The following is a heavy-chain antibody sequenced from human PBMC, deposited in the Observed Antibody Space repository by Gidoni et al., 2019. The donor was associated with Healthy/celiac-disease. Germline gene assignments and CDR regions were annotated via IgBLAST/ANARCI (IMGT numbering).Heavy chain of an antibody. CDR2: ISSSGSII. D-gene: IGHD3-9*01. CDR3: AGDLLLGYFDWLPRGIDY. CDR1: GFTFSSYE. J-gene: IGHJ4*02. V-gene: IGHV3-48*03. Sequence: EVQLVESGGGLVQPGGSLRLSCAASGFTFSSYEMNWVRRAPGKGLEWVSYISSSGSIIYYADSVKGRFTISRDNAKNSLYLQMNSLRAEDTAVYYCAGDLLLGYFDWLPRGIDYWGQGTLVTVSS.